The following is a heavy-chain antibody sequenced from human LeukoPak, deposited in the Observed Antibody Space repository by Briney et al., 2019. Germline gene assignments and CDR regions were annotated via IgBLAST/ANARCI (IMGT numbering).Heavy chain of an antibody. D-gene: IGHD3-10*01. Sequence: GGSLRLSCAASGFTLSKYWMHWVRQAPGKGLVWVSHINTDGTNTKYADSVKGRFTISRDNAKNTLYLQMNSLRAEDTAVYYCARFGWVPPAHFDYWGQGTLVTVSS. J-gene: IGHJ4*02. CDR2: INTDGTNT. CDR3: ARFGWVPPAHFDY. CDR1: GFTLSKYW. V-gene: IGHV3-74*03.